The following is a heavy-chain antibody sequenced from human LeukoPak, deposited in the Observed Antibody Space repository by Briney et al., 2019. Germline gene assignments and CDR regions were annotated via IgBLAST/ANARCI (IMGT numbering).Heavy chain of an antibody. CDR1: GYTFTGYY. J-gene: IGHJ4*02. V-gene: IGHV1-2*06. Sequence: AXXKVSCKASGYTFTGYYMHWVRQAPGQGLEWMGRVNPNSGGTNYAQKFQGRVTMTRDTSISTAYMELSRLRSDDTAVYYCARYCSGGSCEAFDYWGQGTLVTVSS. D-gene: IGHD2-15*01. CDR3: ARYCSGGSCEAFDY. CDR2: VNPNSGGT.